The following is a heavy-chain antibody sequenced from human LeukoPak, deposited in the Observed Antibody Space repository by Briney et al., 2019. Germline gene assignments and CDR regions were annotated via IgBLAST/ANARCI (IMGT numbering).Heavy chain of an antibody. V-gene: IGHV3-23*01. CDR3: AKDWLVADYYYYGMDV. D-gene: IGHD6-6*01. CDR1: GFTFSSYA. CDR2: ISGSGGST. J-gene: IGHJ6*02. Sequence: PGGSLRLSCAASGFTFSSYAMSWVRQAPGKGLEWVSAISGSGGSTYYADSVKGRFTISRDNSKNTLYLQMNSLRAEDTAVYYCAKDWLVADYYYYGMDVWGQGTTVTVSS.